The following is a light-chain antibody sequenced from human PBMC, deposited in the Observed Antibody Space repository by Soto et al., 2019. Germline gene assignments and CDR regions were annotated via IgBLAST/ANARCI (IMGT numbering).Light chain of an antibody. Sequence: DVVVSQSPLSLPVTLGQPASISCTSSQSLLYSDGNTYLHWFQQRPGQSPRRLIYKVSSRESGVADRLSGGGAGTTFTLEISSVEAEDVGVYYCMQGSHWPITFVQGTRLEIK. CDR2: KVS. CDR3: MQGSHWPIT. V-gene: IGKV2-30*01. J-gene: IGKJ5*01. CDR1: QSLLYSDGNTY.